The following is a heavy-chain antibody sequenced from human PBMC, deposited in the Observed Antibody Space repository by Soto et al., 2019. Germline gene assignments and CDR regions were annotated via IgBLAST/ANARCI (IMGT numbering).Heavy chain of an antibody. CDR1: GYSLSSGYY. CDR3: ARSGDGYGSCIDY. D-gene: IGHD5-12*01. Sequence: PSETLSLTCGVSGYSLSSGYYWAWVRQPPGKGLEWIGSMNYRGKTYCTPSLKSRVNISLDGSKNQVSLKVTSVTAADTAVYHCARSGDGYGSCIDYWGQGSLVTVSS. CDR2: MNYRGKT. J-gene: IGHJ4*02. V-gene: IGHV4-38-2*01.